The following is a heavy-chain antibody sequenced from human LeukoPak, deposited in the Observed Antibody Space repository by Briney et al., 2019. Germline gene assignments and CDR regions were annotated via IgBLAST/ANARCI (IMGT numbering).Heavy chain of an antibody. CDR1: GVSISSYY. Sequence: SETLSLTCTVSGVSISSYYWSWIRQPPGKGLEWIGYIYSSGSTNYNPSLRSRVTISVDTSKNQFSLKLRSVTAADTAVYYCARALNFDYWGQGTLVTVSS. V-gene: IGHV4-59*01. CDR2: IYSSGST. J-gene: IGHJ4*02. CDR3: ARALNFDY.